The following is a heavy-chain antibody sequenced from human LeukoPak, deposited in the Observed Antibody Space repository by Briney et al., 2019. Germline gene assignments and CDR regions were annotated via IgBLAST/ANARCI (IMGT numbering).Heavy chain of an antibody. D-gene: IGHD4-17*01. Sequence: QTGGSLRLSCAASGFTFSSYAMHWVRQAPGKGLERVAVISYDGSNKYYADSVKGRFTISRDNSKNTLYLQMNSLRAEDTAVYYCARGDYVLRPPWHFDYWGQGTLVTVSS. J-gene: IGHJ4*02. V-gene: IGHV3-30-3*01. CDR3: ARGDYVLRPPWHFDY. CDR1: GFTFSSYA. CDR2: ISYDGSNK.